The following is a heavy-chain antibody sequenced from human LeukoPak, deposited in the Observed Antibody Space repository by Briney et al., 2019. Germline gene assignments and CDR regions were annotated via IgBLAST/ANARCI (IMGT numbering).Heavy chain of an antibody. D-gene: IGHD3-22*01. CDR3: ASNYYDSSGYYYGVDYFDY. CDR2: IIPIFGTA. J-gene: IGHJ4*02. V-gene: IGHV1-69*13. Sequence: SVKVSCKASGGTFSSYAISWVRQAPGQGLGWMGGIIPIFGTANYAQKFQGRVTITADESTSTAYMELSSLRSEDTAVYYCASNYYDSSGYYYGVDYFDYWGQGTLVTVSS. CDR1: GGTFSSYA.